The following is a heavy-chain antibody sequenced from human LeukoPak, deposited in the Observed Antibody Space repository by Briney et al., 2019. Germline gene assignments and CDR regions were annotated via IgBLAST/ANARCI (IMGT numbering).Heavy chain of an antibody. CDR1: GYTFTGYY. Sequence: KISCKGSGYTFTGYYMHWVRQAPGQGLEWMGWINHNSGGTNYAQKFQGRVTMTRDTSISTAYMELSRLRSDDTAVYYCAVCSAVAFPFDYWGQGTLVTVSS. D-gene: IGHD6-19*01. V-gene: IGHV1-2*02. CDR3: AVCSAVAFPFDY. J-gene: IGHJ4*02. CDR2: INHNSGGT.